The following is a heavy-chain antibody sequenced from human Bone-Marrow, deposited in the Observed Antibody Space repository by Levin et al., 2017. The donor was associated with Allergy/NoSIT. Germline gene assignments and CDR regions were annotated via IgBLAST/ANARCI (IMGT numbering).Heavy chain of an antibody. CDR2: LNPNTGAT. V-gene: IGHV1-2*06. Sequence: ASVKVSCKASGFTFTIYDIHWVRQAPGQGLEWVGRLNPNTGATDSAQKFMGRVTMTRDTSTTTAFMELTRLRPDDTAMYYCARETVAAPPYNWFDTWGQGALVTVSS. CDR3: ARETVAAPPYNWFDT. J-gene: IGHJ5*02. D-gene: IGHD1-1*01. CDR1: GFTFTIYD.